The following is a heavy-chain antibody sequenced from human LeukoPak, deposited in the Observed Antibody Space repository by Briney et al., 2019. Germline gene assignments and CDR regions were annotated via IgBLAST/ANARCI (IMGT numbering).Heavy chain of an antibody. CDR2: ISGSGYTT. V-gene: IGHV3-23*01. CDR1: GFSFSTYA. CDR3: ARYCSSSTCQGSSYYFGMDV. J-gene: IGHJ6*02. D-gene: IGHD2-2*01. Sequence: GGSLRLTCAASGFSFSTYAMNWVRQGPGKGLEWVATISGSGYTTYYADSVKGRFTISRDNSKNTLFLQMDSLRAEDTGVFFCARYCSSSTCQGSSYYFGMDVWGQGTTVTVSS.